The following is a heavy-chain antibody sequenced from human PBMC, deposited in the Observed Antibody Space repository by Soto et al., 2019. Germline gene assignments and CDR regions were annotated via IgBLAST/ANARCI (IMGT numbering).Heavy chain of an antibody. CDR3: ARAGGPDIVVVPARSKDYYYGMDV. Sequence: VASGKVCCKASGGTFSSYAISWVRQAPGQGLEWMGGIIPIFGTANYAQKFQGRVTITADKSTSTAYMELSSLRSEDTAVYYCARAGGPDIVVVPARSKDYYYGMDVWGQGTTVTVSS. CDR1: GGTFSSYA. CDR2: IIPIFGTA. J-gene: IGHJ6*02. V-gene: IGHV1-69*06. D-gene: IGHD2-2*01.